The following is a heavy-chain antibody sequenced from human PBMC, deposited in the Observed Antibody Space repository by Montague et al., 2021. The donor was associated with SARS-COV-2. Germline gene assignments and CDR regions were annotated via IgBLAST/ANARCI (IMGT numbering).Heavy chain of an antibody. J-gene: IGHJ6*02. CDR3: ARPSGDSGAWYGMDV. V-gene: IGHV3-21*01. Sequence: GSLRLSCAASGFTFSSYSINWVRQAPGKGLEWVSSISKISDYIYYADSVKGRFTISRDNAKNSLYLQMNSLRAEDTAVYYCARPSGDSGAWYGMDVWGQGITVTVSS. D-gene: IGHD7-27*01. CDR2: ISKISDYI. CDR1: GFTFSSYS.